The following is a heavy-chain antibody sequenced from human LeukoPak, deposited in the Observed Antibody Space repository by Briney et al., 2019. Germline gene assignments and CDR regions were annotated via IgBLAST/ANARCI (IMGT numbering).Heavy chain of an antibody. CDR1: GFTFSDAW. CDR3: TTDSGYDDAFDI. D-gene: IGHD5-12*01. J-gene: IGHJ3*02. V-gene: IGHV3-15*01. CDR2: IKSKTDGGTT. Sequence: PGGSLRLSCAASGFTFSDAWMSWVRLAPGKGLEWVGRIKSKTDGGTTDYAAPVKGRFTISRDDSKNTLYLQMNSLKTEDTAVYYCTTDSGYDDAFDIWGQGTMVTVSS.